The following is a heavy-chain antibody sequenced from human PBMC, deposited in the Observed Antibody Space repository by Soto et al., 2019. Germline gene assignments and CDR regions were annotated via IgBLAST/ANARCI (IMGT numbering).Heavy chain of an antibody. Sequence: QVQLQESGPGLVKPSETLSLTCTVSGGSVSSGSYYWSWIRQPPGKGLEWIGYIYYSGSTNYNPSLKRRVTRSVDTSKNQFSLKLSSVTAADTAVYYCARKASTSLYYYYGMDVWGQGTTVTVSS. CDR1: GGSVSSGSYY. V-gene: IGHV4-61*01. CDR3: ARKASTSLYYYYGMDV. J-gene: IGHJ6*02. CDR2: IYYSGST. D-gene: IGHD2-2*01.